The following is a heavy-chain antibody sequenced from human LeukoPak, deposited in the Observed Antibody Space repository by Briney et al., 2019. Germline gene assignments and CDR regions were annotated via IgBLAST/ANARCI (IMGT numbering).Heavy chain of an antibody. CDR1: GFTFSSYW. Sequence: GGSLRLSCAASGFTFSSYWMHWVRQAPGKGLVWVSRINSDGSSTSYADSVKGRSTISKDNAKNTVYLQMNSLRAEDTAVYYCVSFYETYWGRGTLVTVSS. J-gene: IGHJ4*02. V-gene: IGHV3-74*01. CDR3: VSFYETY. CDR2: INSDGSST. D-gene: IGHD2/OR15-2a*01.